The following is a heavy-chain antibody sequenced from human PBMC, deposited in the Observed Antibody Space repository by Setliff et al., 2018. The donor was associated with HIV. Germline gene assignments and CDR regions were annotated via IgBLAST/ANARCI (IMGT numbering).Heavy chain of an antibody. J-gene: IGHJ4*02. CDR3: ALLEVPFIGAVSPPL. Sequence: SETLSLTCAVYNGSFSGYYWTWVRQSPGKGLEWIGEINHGGTTTYNPSLKSRVTISVDTSKNQFSLKLNTVTAADTAVYYCALLEVPFIGAVSPPLWGQVNLVTVSS. CDR1: NGSFSGYY. V-gene: IGHV4-34*01. D-gene: IGHD5-12*01. CDR2: INHGGTT.